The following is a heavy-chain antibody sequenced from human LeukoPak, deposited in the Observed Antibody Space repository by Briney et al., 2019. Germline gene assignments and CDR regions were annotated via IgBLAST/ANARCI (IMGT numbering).Heavy chain of an antibody. V-gene: IGHV4-4*02. CDR3: ARHGSRRYFDY. CDR2: IYHSGST. Sequence: SETLSLTCAVSGGSISSSNWWSWVRQPPGKGLEWIGEIYHSGSTNYNPSLESRVTISVDTSKSQFSLKLSSVTAADTAVYYCARHGSRRYFDYWGQGTLVTVSS. D-gene: IGHD1-26*01. CDR1: GGSISSSNW. J-gene: IGHJ4*02.